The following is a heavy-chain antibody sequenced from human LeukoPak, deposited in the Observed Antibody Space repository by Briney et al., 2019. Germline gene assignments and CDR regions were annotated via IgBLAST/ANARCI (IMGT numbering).Heavy chain of an antibody. Sequence: ASVKVSCRASGYTFTSYYMHWVRQAPGQGLEWMGIINPSGGSTSYAQKFQGRVTMTRDMSTSTVYMELSSLRSEDTAVYYCARVEGSGWYSLNAFDIWGQGTMVTVSS. CDR1: GYTFTSYY. CDR3: ARVEGSGWYSLNAFDI. D-gene: IGHD6-19*01. V-gene: IGHV1-46*01. CDR2: INPSGGST. J-gene: IGHJ3*02.